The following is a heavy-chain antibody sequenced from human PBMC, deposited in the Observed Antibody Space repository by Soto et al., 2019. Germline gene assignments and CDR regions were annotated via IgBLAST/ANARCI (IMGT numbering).Heavy chain of an antibody. CDR2: IYYSGST. Sequence: PSETLSLTCTVSGGSISSYYWSWIRQPPGKGLEWIGYIYYSGSTNYNPSLKSRVTISVDTSKNQFSLKLSSVTAADTAVYYCARSYLTTGVYMYVWGKGTTVTVSS. D-gene: IGHD4-17*01. J-gene: IGHJ6*03. V-gene: IGHV4-59*08. CDR1: GGSISSYY. CDR3: ARSYLTTGVYMYV.